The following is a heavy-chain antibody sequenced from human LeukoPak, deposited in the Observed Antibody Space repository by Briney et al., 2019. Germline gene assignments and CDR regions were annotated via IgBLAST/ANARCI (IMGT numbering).Heavy chain of an antibody. CDR2: IYHSGST. CDR1: GGPISSSSYY. CDR3: ARDPIDSSSWYGYDY. D-gene: IGHD6-13*01. J-gene: IGHJ4*02. Sequence: AETLSLTCTVSGGPISSSSYYWGWIRQPPGNVPECIVSIYHSGSTYYNPSLKSRVTISVDTSKNQFSLKLSSVTAADTAVYYCARDPIDSSSWYGYDYWGQGTLVTVSS. V-gene: IGHV4-39*07.